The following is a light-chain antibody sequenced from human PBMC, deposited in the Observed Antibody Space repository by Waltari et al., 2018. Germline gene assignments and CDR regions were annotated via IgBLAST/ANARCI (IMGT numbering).Light chain of an antibody. CDR3: QTWDSNTGV. Sequence: SYDLIQTPSVPVSPGQPASITCSGDRLGNKYVYWYQQKSGKSPILVIYQDSNRPSGIPERFSGSNSGNTATLTIRGTQALDEADFYCQTWDSNTGVFGGGTKLTVL. V-gene: IGLV3-1*01. CDR1: RLGNKY. J-gene: IGLJ2*01. CDR2: QDS.